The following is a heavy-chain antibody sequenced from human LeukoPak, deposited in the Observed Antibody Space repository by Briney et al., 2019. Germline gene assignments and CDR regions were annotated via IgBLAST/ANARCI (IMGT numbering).Heavy chain of an antibody. V-gene: IGHV4-30-4*08. CDR1: GGSFSGYY. CDR3: ARDSKRELLDY. Sequence: SETLSLTCAVYGGSFSGYYWSWIRQPPGKGLEWIGYIYYSGSTYYNPSLKSRVTISVDTSKNQFSPKLSSVTAADTAVYYCARDSKRELLDYWGQGTLVTVSS. J-gene: IGHJ4*02. D-gene: IGHD1-26*01. CDR2: IYYSGST.